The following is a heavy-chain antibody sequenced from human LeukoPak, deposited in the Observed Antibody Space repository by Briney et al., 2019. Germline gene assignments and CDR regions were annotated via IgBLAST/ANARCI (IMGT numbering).Heavy chain of an antibody. V-gene: IGHV4-31*03. Sequence: SQTLSLTCTVSGGSISSGGYYWSWIRQHPGKGLEWIGYIYYSGSTYYNPSLKSRVTISVDTSKNQFSLKLSSVTAADTAVYYCARGSQQLARGDWFDPWGQGTLVTVSS. CDR2: IYYSGST. J-gene: IGHJ5*02. CDR3: ARGSQQLARGDWFDP. CDR1: GGSISSGGYY. D-gene: IGHD6-13*01.